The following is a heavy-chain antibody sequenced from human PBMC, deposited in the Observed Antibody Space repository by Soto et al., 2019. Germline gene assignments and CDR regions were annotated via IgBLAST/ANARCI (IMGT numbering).Heavy chain of an antibody. J-gene: IGHJ6*03. D-gene: IGHD1-7*01. Sequence: EVQLVESGGGLVQPGRSLRLSCAASGFTFNDYAMHWVRQAPGKGLEWVSGINWNSGNFGYADSIKGRFTISRDNAKNSLYLQMNSLRTEDTALYYCAKDIWNYGSMDVWGNGTTVSVSS. CDR1: GFTFNDYA. CDR3: AKDIWNYGSMDV. V-gene: IGHV3-9*01. CDR2: INWNSGNF.